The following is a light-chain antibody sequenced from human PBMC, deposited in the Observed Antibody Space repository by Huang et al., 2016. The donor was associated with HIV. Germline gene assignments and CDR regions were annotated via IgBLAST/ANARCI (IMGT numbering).Light chain of an antibody. CDR2: GAS. CDR3: QQYSNMNT. CDR1: QSVGSR. J-gene: IGKJ2*01. V-gene: IGKV3-15*01. Sequence: EIQMTQSPGTLSVSPGERVTLYCRASQSVGSRLAWFQHKPGQAPRLVIYGASTSATDIPVRFSGSGSGTEFTLSINSLQSEDYAVYYCQQYSNMNTFGQGTRLEIK.